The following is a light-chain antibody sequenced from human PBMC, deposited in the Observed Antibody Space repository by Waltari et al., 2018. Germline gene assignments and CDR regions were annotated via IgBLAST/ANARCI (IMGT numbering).Light chain of an antibody. CDR2: EVT. Sequence: QSALTQPASVSGSPGQSITISCTGTIRDVGSYNFVSLYQQNPGKAPKIMIYEVTKRPSGVSNRFSGSKSGNTASLTISGLQADDEADYYCCSYAGSSTFLFGGGTKLTVL. V-gene: IGLV2-23*02. CDR3: CSYAGSSTFL. CDR1: IRDVGSYNF. J-gene: IGLJ2*01.